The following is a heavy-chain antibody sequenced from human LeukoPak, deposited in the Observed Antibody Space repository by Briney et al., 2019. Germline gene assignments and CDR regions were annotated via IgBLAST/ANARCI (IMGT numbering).Heavy chain of an antibody. CDR3: ARAARADCTSPTCHSWLAP. J-gene: IGHJ5*02. D-gene: IGHD2/OR15-2a*01. CDR1: GFTLSNSW. Sequence: GGSLRLSCAASGFTLSNSWIHWVRQAPGKGLVWVSRINSDGSTTTYADSVKGRFTISRDNAKNTLHLQMNSLRAEDTAVYYCARAARADCTSPTCHSWLAPWGQGTQVTVSS. CDR2: INSDGSTT. V-gene: IGHV3-74*01.